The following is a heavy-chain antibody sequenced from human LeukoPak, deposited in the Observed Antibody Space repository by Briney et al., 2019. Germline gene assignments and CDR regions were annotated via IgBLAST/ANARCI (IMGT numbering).Heavy chain of an antibody. Sequence: GALRLSCAASGFTFDDYGMSWVRQAPGKGLEWVSGINWNGGSKGYADSVKGGFTISRDNAKNSLYLQMNSLRAEDTALYYCARAFSVEGGRAFDIWGQGTMVTVSS. CDR2: INWNGGSK. J-gene: IGHJ3*02. V-gene: IGHV3-20*04. D-gene: IGHD2/OR15-2a*01. CDR3: ARAFSVEGGRAFDI. CDR1: GFTFDDYG.